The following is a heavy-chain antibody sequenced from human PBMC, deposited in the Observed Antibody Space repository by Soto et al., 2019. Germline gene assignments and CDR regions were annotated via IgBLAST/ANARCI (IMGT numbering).Heavy chain of an antibody. CDR3: ARDIGFDYVD. CDR2: INEDGSEI. J-gene: IGHJ4*02. D-gene: IGHD3-16*01. CDR1: GFPFRSFW. V-gene: IGHV3-7*01. Sequence: EVQLVESGGGLVQPGGSRRVSCAVSGFPFRSFWMRWVRQAPGKGLEWVATINEDGSEIYYVDSVKGRFTISRDNAQNSLYLQMRSLSAEDTAGYFCARDIGFDYVDWGQGTRVTVSS.